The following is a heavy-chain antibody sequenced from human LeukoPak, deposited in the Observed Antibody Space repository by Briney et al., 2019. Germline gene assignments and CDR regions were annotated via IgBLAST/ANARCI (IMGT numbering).Heavy chain of an antibody. CDR2: IYTSGST. J-gene: IGHJ6*03. Sequence: PSETLSLTCTVSGGSISSGSYYWSWIRQPAGKGLEWIGRIYTSGSTNYNPSLKSRVTISVDTSKNQFSLKLSSVTAADTAVYYCAKGSKAVVFTRDHYMDVWGKGTTVTFSS. CDR1: GGSISSGSYY. V-gene: IGHV4-61*02. D-gene: IGHD3-22*01. CDR3: AKGSKAVVFTRDHYMDV.